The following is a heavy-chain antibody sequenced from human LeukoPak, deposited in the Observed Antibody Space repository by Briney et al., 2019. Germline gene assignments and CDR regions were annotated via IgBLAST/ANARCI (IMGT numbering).Heavy chain of an antibody. V-gene: IGHV3-23*01. CDR1: GFTLSTYG. CDR3: GRDPNGDYVGAFEF. CDR2: IRGSGDYT. Sequence: PGGTLRLTCAASGFTLSTYGMTWVRQAPGKGLEGVSSIRGSGDYTDYADSARGRFTISRDNSKNTLHLHMNSLSAEDTAVYFCGRDPNGDYVGAFEFWGQGTLVTVSS. J-gene: IGHJ3*01. D-gene: IGHD4-17*01.